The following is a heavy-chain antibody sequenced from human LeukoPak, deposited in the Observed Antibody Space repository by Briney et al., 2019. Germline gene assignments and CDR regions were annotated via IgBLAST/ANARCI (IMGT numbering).Heavy chain of an antibody. D-gene: IGHD4-11*01. J-gene: IGHJ3*02. CDR2: ISWNSGSI. V-gene: IGHV3-9*01. Sequence: GGSLRLSCAASGFTFDDYAMHWVRQAPGKGLEWVSGISWNSGSIGYADSAKGRFTISRDNAKNSLYLQMNSLRAEDTALYYCAKLSNGRAFDIWGQGTMVTVSS. CDR3: AKLSNGRAFDI. CDR1: GFTFDDYA.